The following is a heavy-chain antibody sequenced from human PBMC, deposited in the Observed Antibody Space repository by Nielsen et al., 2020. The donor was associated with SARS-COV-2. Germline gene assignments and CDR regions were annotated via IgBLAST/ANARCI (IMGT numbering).Heavy chain of an antibody. V-gene: IGHV3-23*01. J-gene: IGHJ1*01. CDR2: ISGSGGRT. CDR3: AKMSPPGIAVGTAEYFQH. Sequence: GGSLRLSCAASGFTFSSYAMNWVRQAPGKGLEWVSSISGSGGRTYYADSVKGRFTISRDKSKNTLYVLMNSLRAEDTAVYYCAKMSPPGIAVGTAEYFQHWGQGTLVTVSS. D-gene: IGHD6-19*01. CDR1: GFTFSSYA.